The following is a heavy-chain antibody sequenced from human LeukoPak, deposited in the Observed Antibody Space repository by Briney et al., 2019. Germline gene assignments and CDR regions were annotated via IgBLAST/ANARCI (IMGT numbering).Heavy chain of an antibody. CDR2: ISWNSGSI. CDR1: GFTFDDYA. J-gene: IGHJ4*02. Sequence: GRSLRLSCAASGFTFDDYAMHWVRQAPGKGLEWVSGISWNSGSIGHADSVKGRFTISRDNAKNSLYLQMNSLRAEDMALYYCAKDRSSGWSSGGYFDYWGQGTLVTVSS. CDR3: AKDRSSGWSSGGYFDY. V-gene: IGHV3-9*03. D-gene: IGHD6-19*01.